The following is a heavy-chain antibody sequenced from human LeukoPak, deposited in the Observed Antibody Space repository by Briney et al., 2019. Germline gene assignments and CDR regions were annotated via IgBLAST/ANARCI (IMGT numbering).Heavy chain of an antibody. CDR1: GGSFSGYY. Sequence: SETLSLTCAVYGGSFSGYYWSWIRQPPGKGLEWIGEIKHSGSTNYNPSLKSRVTISVDTSKNQFSLKLSSVTAADTAVYYCARAKLGYCSSTSCRNWFDPWGQGTLVTVSS. CDR3: ARAKLGYCSSTSCRNWFDP. V-gene: IGHV4-34*01. D-gene: IGHD2-2*01. CDR2: IKHSGST. J-gene: IGHJ5*02.